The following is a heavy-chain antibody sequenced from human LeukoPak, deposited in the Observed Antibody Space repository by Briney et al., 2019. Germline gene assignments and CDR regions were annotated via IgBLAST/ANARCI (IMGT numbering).Heavy chain of an antibody. D-gene: IGHD3-9*01. J-gene: IGHJ4*02. V-gene: IGHV3-15*01. CDR2: IKSKTDGGTT. Sequence: GGSLRLSCAASGFTFSNARMSWVRQAPGKGLEWVGRIKSKTDGGTTDYAAPVKGRFTISRDDSKNTLYLQMNSLKTEDTAVYYCTTDWAVLRYFDWLSPFDYWGQGTLVTVSS. CDR1: GFTFSNAR. CDR3: TTDWAVLRYFDWLSPFDY.